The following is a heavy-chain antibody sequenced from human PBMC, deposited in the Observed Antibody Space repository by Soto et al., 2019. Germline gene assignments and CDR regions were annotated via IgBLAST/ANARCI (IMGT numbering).Heavy chain of an antibody. Sequence: VQLVESGGGVVQPGRSLRLSCAASGFTFSGSVMHWVRQAPGKGLVWVSRINIDGSTTNYADSVKGRFTISRDNAKNTLYLQMNSLRAEDTAVYYCARGGRGGFDYWGQGTLVTVSS. D-gene: IGHD3-16*01. CDR2: INIDGSTT. CDR3: ARGGRGGFDY. V-gene: IGHV3-74*02. CDR1: GFTFSGSV. J-gene: IGHJ4*02.